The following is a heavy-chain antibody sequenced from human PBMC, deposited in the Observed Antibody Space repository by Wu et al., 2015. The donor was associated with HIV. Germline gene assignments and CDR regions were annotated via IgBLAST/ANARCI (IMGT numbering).Heavy chain of an antibody. D-gene: IGHD3-22*01. CDR1: GYTFINNF. J-gene: IGHJ4*02. CDR3: ARERADYDSGGYRAHRGYYFDY. V-gene: IGHV1-46*01. CDR2: INPRSDST. Sequence: QVQLVQSGAEVKKPGSSVKVSCTTFGYTFINNFLHWVRQAPGQGPEWMGVINPRSDSTTYAQPFEGRLTMTRDTSKNTMYMELSSLTSEDTATYYCARERADYDSGGYRAHRGYYFDYWGQGTLVIVSS.